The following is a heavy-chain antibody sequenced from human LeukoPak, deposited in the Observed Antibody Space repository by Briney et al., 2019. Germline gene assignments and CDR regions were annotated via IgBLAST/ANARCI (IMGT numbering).Heavy chain of an antibody. Sequence: SVNVSCKASGGTFSNYAISWVRQAPGQGLEWMGGIIPIFGTANYAQKFQGRVTITADESTSTAYMELSSLRSEDTAVYYCARDESFTMVRGVSDAFDIWGQGTMVTVSS. CDR3: ARDESFTMVRGVSDAFDI. CDR1: GGTFSNYA. D-gene: IGHD3-10*01. V-gene: IGHV1-69*13. J-gene: IGHJ3*02. CDR2: IIPIFGTA.